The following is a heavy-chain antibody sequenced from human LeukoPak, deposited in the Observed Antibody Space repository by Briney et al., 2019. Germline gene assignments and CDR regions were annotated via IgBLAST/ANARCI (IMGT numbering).Heavy chain of an antibody. Sequence: GASVKVSCKASGYTFTSYGISWVRQAPGQGLEWMGWMNPNSGNTGYAQKFQGRVTMTRNTSISTAYMELSSLRSEDTAVYYCARACSGGSCYPIRDAFDIWGQGTMVTVSS. D-gene: IGHD2-15*01. CDR1: GYTFTSYG. CDR3: ARACSGGSCYPIRDAFDI. V-gene: IGHV1-8*02. CDR2: MNPNSGNT. J-gene: IGHJ3*02.